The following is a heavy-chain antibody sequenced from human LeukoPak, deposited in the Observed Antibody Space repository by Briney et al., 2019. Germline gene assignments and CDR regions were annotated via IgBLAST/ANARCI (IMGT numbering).Heavy chain of an antibody. Sequence: GGSLRLSCAASGFTFSSYAMHWVRQAPGKGLEWVAVISYDGSNKYYADSVKGRFTISRDNFKNTLYLQMNSLRAEDTAVYYCARAQSRNTYYYDSSGYYGGEGFDYWGQGTLVTVSS. CDR1: GFTFSSYA. J-gene: IGHJ4*02. CDR2: ISYDGSNK. D-gene: IGHD3-22*01. V-gene: IGHV3-30*01. CDR3: ARAQSRNTYYYDSSGYYGGEGFDY.